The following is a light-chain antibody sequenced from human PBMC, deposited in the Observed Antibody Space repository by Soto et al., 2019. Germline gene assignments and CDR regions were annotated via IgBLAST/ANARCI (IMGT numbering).Light chain of an antibody. CDR3: QSVDSSGTYV. Sequence: SYALTQPPSVSVSPGQTARITCFGDALAKQYIYWYQQKPGQAPVLVIYKDSERPSGIPERFSGSNSETAVTLTISGVQAGDEADYYCQSVDSSGTYVFGTGTKVTVL. CDR2: KDS. V-gene: IGLV3-25*02. CDR1: ALAKQY. J-gene: IGLJ1*01.